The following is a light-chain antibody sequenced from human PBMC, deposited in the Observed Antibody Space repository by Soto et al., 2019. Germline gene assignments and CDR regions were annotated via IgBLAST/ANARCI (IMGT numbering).Light chain of an antibody. CDR1: SSDVGSYNL. V-gene: IGLV2-23*01. CDR2: EGG. CDR3: CSYADSHVV. J-gene: IGLJ2*01. Sequence: QSALTQPASVSGSPGQSITISCTGTSSDVGSYNLVSWYQQLPGKAPKVMIYEGGERPSGVSNRFSGSTSGNTASLTISGLQAEDEADYYCCSYADSHVVFGGGTKLTVL.